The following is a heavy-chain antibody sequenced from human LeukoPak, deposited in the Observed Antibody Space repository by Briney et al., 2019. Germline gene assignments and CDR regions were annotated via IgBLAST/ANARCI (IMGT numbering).Heavy chain of an antibody. J-gene: IGHJ3*02. Sequence: SETLSLTCTVSGGSISSGSYYWSWIRQPAGKGLEWIGRIYTSGSTNYNPSLKSRVTISVDTSKNQFSLKLSSVTAADTAVYYCARITPLDAFDIWGQGTMVTVSS. D-gene: IGHD3-10*01. CDR3: ARITPLDAFDI. V-gene: IGHV4-61*02. CDR2: IYTSGST. CDR1: GGSISSGSYY.